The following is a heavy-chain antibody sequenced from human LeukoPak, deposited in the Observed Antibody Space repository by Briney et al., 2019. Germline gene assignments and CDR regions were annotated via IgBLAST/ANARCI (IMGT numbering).Heavy chain of an antibody. Sequence: GGSLRLSCAVSGFTSRSYAMNWVRQAPGKGLEWVAAITADGGSTHYTTSVKGRFIISRDTPKNTLSLRMNNLRAEDTAVYFCARVWLRDYMDVWGEGTTVSVSS. CDR1: GFTSRSYA. J-gene: IGHJ6*03. D-gene: IGHD5-12*01. CDR2: ITADGGST. CDR3: ARVWLRDYMDV. V-gene: IGHV3-23*01.